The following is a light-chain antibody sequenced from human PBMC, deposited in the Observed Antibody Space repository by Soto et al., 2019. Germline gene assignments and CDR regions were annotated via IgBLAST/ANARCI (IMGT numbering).Light chain of an antibody. J-gene: IGLJ2*01. V-gene: IGLV2-23*02. CDR3: CAYAGSML. Sequence: QSALTQPASVSGSPGQSITISCTGTSSDVGSYNLVSWYQQHPGKAPKLMIYEVSKRLSGVSNRFSGSKSGNTASLTISGLQAEDESDYYCCAYAGSMLFGGGTKLTVL. CDR2: EVS. CDR1: SSDVGSYNL.